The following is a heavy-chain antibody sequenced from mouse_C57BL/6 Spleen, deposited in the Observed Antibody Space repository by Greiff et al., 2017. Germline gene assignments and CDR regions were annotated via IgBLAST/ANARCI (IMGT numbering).Heavy chain of an antibody. CDR2: INPNSGGT. D-gene: IGHD2-4*01. CDR1: GYTFTDYN. CDR3: ERCYDYDWSFDG. Sequence: VQLQQSGPELVKPGASVKMSCKASGYTFTDYNMDWVKQSHGKSLEWIGDINPNSGGTNYKQKFKGKATLTVDKSSSTAYMELSSLTSEDTAVYYCERCYDYDWSFDGWGTGTTVTVSS. J-gene: IGHJ1*03. V-gene: IGHV1-18*01.